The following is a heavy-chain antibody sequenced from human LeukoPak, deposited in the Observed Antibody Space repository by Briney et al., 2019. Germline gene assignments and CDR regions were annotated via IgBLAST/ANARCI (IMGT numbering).Heavy chain of an antibody. CDR3: ARDGALAGTWFKS. CDR2: IYYSGST. CDR1: GGSISSSSYY. D-gene: IGHD6-19*01. Sequence: SETLSLTCTVSGGSISSSSYYWGWIRQPPGKGLEWIGSIYYSGSTYYNPSLKSRVTISVDTSKNQFSLKLSSVTAADTAVYYCARDGALAGTWFKSWGQGTPVTVSS. V-gene: IGHV4-39*07. J-gene: IGHJ5*01.